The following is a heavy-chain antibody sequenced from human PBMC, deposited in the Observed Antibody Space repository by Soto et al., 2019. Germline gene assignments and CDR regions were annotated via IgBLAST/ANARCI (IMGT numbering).Heavy chain of an antibody. Sequence: PGGSLRLSCAASGFTFDDYAMHWVRQAPGKGLEWVSGISWNSDNIVYADSVKGRFTISRDNAKNSLYLQMNSLRADDTAVYYCARDNGRYCSGGSCYSYYYYGMDVWGQGTTVTVSS. CDR3: ARDNGRYCSGGSCYSYYYYGMDV. D-gene: IGHD2-15*01. CDR1: GFTFDDYA. CDR2: ISWNSDNI. J-gene: IGHJ6*02. V-gene: IGHV3-9*01.